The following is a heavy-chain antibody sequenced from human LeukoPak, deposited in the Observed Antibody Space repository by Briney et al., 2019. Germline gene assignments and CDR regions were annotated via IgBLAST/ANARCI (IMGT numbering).Heavy chain of an antibody. CDR2: INQDGSEK. V-gene: IGHV3-7*01. CDR1: GFTFSSYA. J-gene: IGHJ4*02. Sequence: PGGSLRLSCAASGFTFSSYAIHWVCQAPGKGLEWVASINQDGSEKYSVDSVKGRFTISRDNAKNSLYLQMNSLRAEDTAVYYCARDGAAAGLYFDYWGQGTLVTVSS. CDR3: ARDGAAAGLYFDY. D-gene: IGHD6-13*01.